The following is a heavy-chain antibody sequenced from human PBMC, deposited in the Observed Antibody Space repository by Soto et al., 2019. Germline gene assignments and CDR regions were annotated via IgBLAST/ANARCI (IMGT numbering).Heavy chain of an antibody. CDR3: ARDQFHSNYYDY. Sequence: PGGSLRLSCAASGFTFSSYGMHWVRQAPGKGLEWVAVIWYDGSNKYYADSVKGRFTISRDNSKNTLYLQMNSLRAEDTAVYYCARDQFHSNYYDYWGQGTLVTVSS. J-gene: IGHJ4*02. D-gene: IGHD4-4*01. CDR2: IWYDGSNK. CDR1: GFTFSSYG. V-gene: IGHV3-33*01.